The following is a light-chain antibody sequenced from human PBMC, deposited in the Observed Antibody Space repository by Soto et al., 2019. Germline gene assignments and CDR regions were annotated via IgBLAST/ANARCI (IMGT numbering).Light chain of an antibody. CDR3: ETWDRNTVV. V-gene: IGLV4-60*02. CDR1: SGHSSYI. CDR2: LEGTGSY. J-gene: IGLJ2*01. Sequence: QPVLTQSSSASASLGSSVKLTCTLSSGHSSYIIAWHQQQPGKAPRYLMKLEGTGSYNKGSGVPDRFSGSSFGADRYLTISNLQFEDEADYYCETWDRNTVVFGGGTKLTVL.